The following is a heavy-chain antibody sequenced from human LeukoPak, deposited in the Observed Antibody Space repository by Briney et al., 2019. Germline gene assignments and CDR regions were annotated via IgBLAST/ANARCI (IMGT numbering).Heavy chain of an antibody. CDR1: GGSISSSSDY. D-gene: IGHD3-22*01. CDR2: IYYSGTT. V-gene: IGHV4-39*01. CDR3: ARHYYDSSGYRRDYYFDY. Sequence: SETLSLTCTVSGGSISSSSDYWGWIRQPPGKGLEYIGGIYYSGTTYYNPSLKSRVSMSVDMSKNQFSLKLSSVTAADTAVYYCARHYYDSSGYRRDYYFDYWGQGTLVTVSS. J-gene: IGHJ4*02.